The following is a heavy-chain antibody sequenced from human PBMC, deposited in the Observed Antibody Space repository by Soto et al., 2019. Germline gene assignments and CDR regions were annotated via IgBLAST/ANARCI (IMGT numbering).Heavy chain of an antibody. Sequence: VQGVASGGGLVQPGRSLRLSCAVSGFRFEQYVMHWVRQAPGKGLECVSTVSPTGDTVAYADSVEGRFTVSRDTAKNSLYMLMTSLKGDDMAFYYCLTHAPNGSIDDWGQGTLVTVSS. V-gene: IGHV3-9*03. CDR3: LTHAPNGSIDD. J-gene: IGHJ4*02. CDR2: VSPTGDTV. CDR1: GFRFEQYV. D-gene: IGHD3-10*01.